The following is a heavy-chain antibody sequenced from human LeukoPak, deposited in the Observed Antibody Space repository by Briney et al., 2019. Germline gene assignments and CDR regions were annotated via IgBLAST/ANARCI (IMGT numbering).Heavy chain of an antibody. CDR1: GFTFSSYA. Sequence: GGSLRLSCAASGFTFSSYAMSWVRQAPGKGLEWVSAISGSGGSTYHADSVKGRFTISRDNSKNTLYLQMNSLRAEDTAVYYCAKGFTKTIAATDYWGQGTLVTVSS. J-gene: IGHJ4*02. V-gene: IGHV3-23*01. D-gene: IGHD6-13*01. CDR3: AKGFTKTIAATDY. CDR2: ISGSGGST.